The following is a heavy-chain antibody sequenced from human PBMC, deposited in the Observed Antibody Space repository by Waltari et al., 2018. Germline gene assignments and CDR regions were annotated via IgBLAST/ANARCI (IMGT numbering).Heavy chain of an antibody. D-gene: IGHD6-19*01. CDR2: IYSDGRT. V-gene: IGHV3-53*01. J-gene: IGHJ4*02. Sequence: DVQLVESGGGLIQPGGSRRLPCAASWFSRRSNYMSWVRQPPGKGLEWVSVIYSDGRTFYADSVKGRFTISRDNSKNTLYLQMNSLRAEDTAVYYCAKNKGWYGDGYFDYWGQGTLITVSS. CDR1: WFSRRSNY. CDR3: AKNKGWYGDGYFDY.